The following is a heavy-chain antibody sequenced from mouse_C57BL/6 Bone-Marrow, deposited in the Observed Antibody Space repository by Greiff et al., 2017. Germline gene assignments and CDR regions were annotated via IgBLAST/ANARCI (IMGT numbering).Heavy chain of an antibody. V-gene: IGHV5-6*01. Sequence: EVHLVESGGDLVKPGGSLKLSCAASGFTFSSYGMSWVRQTPDKRLEWVATISSGGSYTYYPDSVKGRFTISRDNAKNTLYLQMSSLKSEDTAMYYCARHPYWDWYFDVWGTGTTVTVSS. CDR3: ARHPYWDWYFDV. D-gene: IGHD2-10*01. CDR1: GFTFSSYG. J-gene: IGHJ1*03. CDR2: ISSGGSYT.